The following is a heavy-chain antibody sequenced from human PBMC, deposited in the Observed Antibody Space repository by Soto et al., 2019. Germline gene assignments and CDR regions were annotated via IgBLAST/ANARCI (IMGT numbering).Heavy chain of an antibody. CDR3: ASGSYDILTGYRSGWFDP. CDR1: GGSFSGYY. Sequence: SETLSLTCAVYGGSFSGYYWSWIRQPPGKGLEWIGEINHSGSTNYNPSLKSRVTISVDTSKNQFSLKLSSVTAADTAVYYCASGSYDILTGYRSGWFDPWGQGTLVTVSS. V-gene: IGHV4-34*01. CDR2: INHSGST. J-gene: IGHJ5*02. D-gene: IGHD3-9*01.